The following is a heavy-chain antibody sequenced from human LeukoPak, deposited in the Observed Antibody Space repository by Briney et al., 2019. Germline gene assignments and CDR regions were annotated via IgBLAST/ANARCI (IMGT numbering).Heavy chain of an antibody. V-gene: IGHV1-8*02. CDR1: GGTFSSYA. D-gene: IGHD1-1*01. CDR3: ARSQLVGDRLGGDFDY. J-gene: IGHJ4*02. CDR2: MNPNSGNT. Sequence: ASVKVSCKASGGTFSSYAINWVRQATGQGLEWMGWMNPNSGNTGYAQKFQGRVTMTRNTSISTAYMELSSLRSEDTAVYYCARSQLVGDRLGGDFDYWGQGTLVTVSS.